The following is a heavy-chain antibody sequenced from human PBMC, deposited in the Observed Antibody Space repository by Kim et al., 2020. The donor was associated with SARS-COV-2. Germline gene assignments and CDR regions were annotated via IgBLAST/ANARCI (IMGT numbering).Heavy chain of an antibody. CDR2: IWYDGSNK. D-gene: IGHD1-26*01. CDR1: GFTFSSYG. CDR3: ASEGVGATYFDY. V-gene: IGHV3-33*01. Sequence: GGSLRLSCAASGFTFSSYGMHWVRQAPGKGLEWVAVIWYDGSNKYYADSVKGRFTISRDNSKNTLYLQMNSLRAEDTAVYYCASEGVGATYFDYWGQGTLVTVSS. J-gene: IGHJ4*02.